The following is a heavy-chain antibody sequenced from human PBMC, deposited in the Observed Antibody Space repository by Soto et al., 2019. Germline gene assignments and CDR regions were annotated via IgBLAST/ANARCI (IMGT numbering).Heavy chain of an antibody. CDR3: ARGSGSGSH. J-gene: IGHJ4*02. CDR2: INHSGST. D-gene: IGHD3-10*01. CDR1: GGSFSGYY. V-gene: IGHV4-34*01. Sequence: PSETLSLTCAVYGGSFSGYYWSWIRQPPGKGLEWIGEINHSGSTNYNPSLKSRVTISVDTSKNQFSLKLSSVTAADTAVYYCARGSGSGSHWGQGTLVTVSS.